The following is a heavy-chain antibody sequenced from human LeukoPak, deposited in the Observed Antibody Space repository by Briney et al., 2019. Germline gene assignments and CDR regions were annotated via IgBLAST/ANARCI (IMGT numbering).Heavy chain of an antibody. CDR3: ARFAGFGLRDAFDI. V-gene: IGHV4-34*01. J-gene: IGHJ3*02. Sequence: SETLSLTCAVYGGSFSGYYWSWIRQPPGKGLEWIGSIYYSGSTYYNPSLKSRVTISVDTSKNQFSLKLSSVTAADTAVYYCARFAGFGLRDAFDIWGQGTMVTVSS. CDR1: GGSFSGYY. D-gene: IGHD3-10*01. CDR2: IYYSGST.